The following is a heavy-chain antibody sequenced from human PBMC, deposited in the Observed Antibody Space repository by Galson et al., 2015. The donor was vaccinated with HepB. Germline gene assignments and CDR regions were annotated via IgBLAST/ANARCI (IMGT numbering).Heavy chain of an antibody. J-gene: IGHJ6*02. D-gene: IGHD2-15*01. Sequence: CAISGDSVSSNSAAWNWIRRSPSRGLEWLGRTYYRAKWYNDYAESVRSRITINPDTSNNQFSLHLNSVTPEDTAVYYCAKVAGTIYYYGMDVWGQGTTVTVSS. CDR1: GDSVSSNSAA. CDR3: AKVAGTIYYYGMDV. V-gene: IGHV6-1*01. CDR2: TYYRAKWYN.